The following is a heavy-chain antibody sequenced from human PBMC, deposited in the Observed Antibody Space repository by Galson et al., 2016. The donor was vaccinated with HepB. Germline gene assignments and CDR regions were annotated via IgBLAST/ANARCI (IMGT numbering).Heavy chain of an antibody. CDR1: GGSISTAFYY. D-gene: IGHD2-2*01. Sequence: TLSLTCAVSGGSISTAFYYWGWVRQPPGKGLEWIGYIYYSGSTYYNPSLKSRVTISVDTSKNQFSLKLSSVTAADTAVYYCAMGLCSSTSCFWDPYFDYWGQGTLVTVSS. CDR2: IYYSGST. CDR3: AMGLCSSTSCFWDPYFDY. J-gene: IGHJ4*02. V-gene: IGHV4-31*11.